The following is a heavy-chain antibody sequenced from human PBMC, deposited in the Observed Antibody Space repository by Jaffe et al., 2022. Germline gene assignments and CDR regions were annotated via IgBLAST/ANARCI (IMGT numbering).Heavy chain of an antibody. D-gene: IGHD5-12*01. CDR3: ARSRTSIVATIRNWYFDL. CDR1: GGSFSGYY. J-gene: IGHJ2*01. Sequence: QVQLQQWGAGLLKPSETLSLTCAVYGGSFSGYYWSWIRQPPGKGLEWIGEINHSGSTNYNPSLKSRVTISVDTSKNQFSLKLSSVTAADTAVYYCARSRTSIVATIRNWYFDLWGRGTLVTVSS. CDR2: INHSGST. V-gene: IGHV4-34*01.